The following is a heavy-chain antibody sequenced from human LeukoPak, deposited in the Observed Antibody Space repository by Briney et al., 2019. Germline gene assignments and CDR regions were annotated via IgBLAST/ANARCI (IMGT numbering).Heavy chain of an antibody. CDR2: TYSSGNT. CDR3: AGEWLHLNY. V-gene: IGHV4-59*08. Sequence: SVTLSFTCTVYGGTIIAYYWTRHRQPTGKGLKWVGNTYSSGNTNYHPSLKSRVPISVATSKNQFSLKFTSVTAADTAVYYCAGEWLHLNYWGQGTLVIVSS. J-gene: IGHJ4*02. CDR1: GGTIIAYY. D-gene: IGHD5-24*01.